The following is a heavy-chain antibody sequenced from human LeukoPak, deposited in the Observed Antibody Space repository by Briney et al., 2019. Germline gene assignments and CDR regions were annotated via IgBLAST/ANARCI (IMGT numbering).Heavy chain of an antibody. CDR1: GFTFSSYW. CDR2: IKQDGREK. Sequence: SGGSLRLSCAASGFTFSSYWMSWVRQASGKGLEWVANIKQDGREKYYVDSVKGRFTISRDNAKNSLYLQMNSLRAEDTAVYYCARDYTGLLWFGELWYYFDYWGQGTLVTVSS. J-gene: IGHJ4*02. V-gene: IGHV3-7*03. CDR3: ARDYTGLLWFGELWYYFDY. D-gene: IGHD3-10*01.